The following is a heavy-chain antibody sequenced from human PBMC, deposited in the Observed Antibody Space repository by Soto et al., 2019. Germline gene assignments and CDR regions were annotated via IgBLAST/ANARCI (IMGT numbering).Heavy chain of an antibody. J-gene: IGHJ4*02. CDR1: GYTFTSYY. D-gene: IGHD4-17*01. CDR3: ANTTVVIPYFDY. V-gene: IGHV1-46*01. CDR2: INPSGGST. Sequence: GASVKVSCKASGYTFTSYYMHWVRQAPGQGLEWMGIINPSGGSTSYAQKFQGRVTMTRDTSTSTVYMELSSLRSEDTAVYYCANTTVVIPYFDYWGQGTLVTVSS.